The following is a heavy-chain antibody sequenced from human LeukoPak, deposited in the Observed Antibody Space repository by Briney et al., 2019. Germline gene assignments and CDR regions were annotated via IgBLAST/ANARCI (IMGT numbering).Heavy chain of an antibody. V-gene: IGHV4-59*01. CDR3: AREVPCGGDCCPFDY. CDR2: IYYSGST. D-gene: IGHD2-21*02. J-gene: IGHJ4*02. CDR1: GGSISSYY. Sequence: SETLSLTCTVSGGSISSYYWSWIRQPPGKGLEGIGYIYYSGSTNYNPSLKSRVTISVDTSKNQFSLKLSSVTAADTAVYYCAREVPCGGDCCPFDYWGQGTLVTVSS.